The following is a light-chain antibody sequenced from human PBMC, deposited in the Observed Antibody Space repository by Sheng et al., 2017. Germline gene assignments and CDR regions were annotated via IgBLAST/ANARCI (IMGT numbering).Light chain of an antibody. CDR3: QQYNNWPMYT. V-gene: IGKV3-15*01. J-gene: IGKJ2*01. CDR1: QSVSSY. CDR2: GAS. Sequence: EIVLTQSPATLSLSPGERATLSCRASQSVSSYLAWYQQKPGQAPXLLIYGASTRATGIPARFSGSGSGTEFTLTISSLQSEDFAVYFCQQYNNWPMYTFGQGTKLKIK.